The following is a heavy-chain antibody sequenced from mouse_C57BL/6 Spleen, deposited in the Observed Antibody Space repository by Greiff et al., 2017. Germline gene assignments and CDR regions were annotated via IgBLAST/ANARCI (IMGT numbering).Heavy chain of an antibody. Sequence: QVQLQQPGAELVRPGSSVKLSCKASGYTFTSYWMDWVKQRPGQGLEWIGNIYPSDSETHYNQKFKDKATLTVDKSSNTAYMQLSSLTSEDSAVYYCGRGGGDAWFAFWGQGTLVTVSA. V-gene: IGHV1-61*01. CDR2: IYPSDSET. J-gene: IGHJ3*01. CDR3: GRGGGDAWFAF. D-gene: IGHD3-3*01. CDR1: GYTFTSYW.